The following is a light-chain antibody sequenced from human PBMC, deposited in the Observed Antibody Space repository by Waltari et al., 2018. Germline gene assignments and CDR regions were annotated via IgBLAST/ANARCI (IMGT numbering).Light chain of an antibody. J-gene: IGKJ2*03. CDR2: DAS. Sequence: EIVMTQSPATLSVSPGERATLSCRASRSVSSNLAWYQQKPGQAPRLLIYDASTRATGMPARFSGSGSGTEFTLTISSLQSEDFAVYYCQQYNNWPPYSFGQGTKLEIK. CDR3: QQYNNWPPYS. V-gene: IGKV3-15*01. CDR1: RSVSSN.